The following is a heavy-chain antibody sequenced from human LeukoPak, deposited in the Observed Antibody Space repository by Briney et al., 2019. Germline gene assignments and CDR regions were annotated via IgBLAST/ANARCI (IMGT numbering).Heavy chain of an antibody. V-gene: IGHV5-51*01. CDR1: GYSFTSYW. J-gene: IGHJ4*02. CDR2: IYPGDSDT. D-gene: IGHD6-13*01. CDR3: ARHIPDELGYSSSWYKRGPFDY. Sequence: GESPKISRKGSGYSFTSYWMGLVRQMPGKGLEWMWVIYPGDSDTRYSPSFQGQVTISADKSVSTAYLQWSSLKASDTAMYYCARHIPDELGYSSSWYKRGPFDYWGQGTLVTVSS.